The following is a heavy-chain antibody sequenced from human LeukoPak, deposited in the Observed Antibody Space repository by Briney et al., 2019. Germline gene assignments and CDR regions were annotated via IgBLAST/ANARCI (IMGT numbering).Heavy chain of an antibody. Sequence: GRSLRLSCAASGFTFSSYGMHWVRQAPGKGLEWVAVISYDGSNKYYADSVKGRFTISRDNSKNTLYLQMNSLRAEDTAVYYCAKDRHRRGSAYCSSTSCYFLDYWGQGTLVTVSS. V-gene: IGHV3-30*18. D-gene: IGHD2-2*01. J-gene: IGHJ4*02. CDR3: AKDRHRRGSAYCSSTSCYFLDY. CDR2: ISYDGSNK. CDR1: GFTFSSYG.